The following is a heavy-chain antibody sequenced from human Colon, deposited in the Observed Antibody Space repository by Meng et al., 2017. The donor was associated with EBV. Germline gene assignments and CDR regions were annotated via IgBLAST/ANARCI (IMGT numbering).Heavy chain of an antibody. Sequence: QVQLQESGQGLVKPSEPLSLTCTVSGDSVATGRYYWSWIRQPPGKGLEWIAYIYYIGGTNYNPSLKSRLTISLDTSKNQFSLSLRSVTAADTAVYYCARVSGRSFDPWGQGTLVTVSS. J-gene: IGHJ5*02. V-gene: IGHV4-61*01. CDR3: ARVSGRSFDP. D-gene: IGHD3-10*01. CDR1: GDSVATGRYY. CDR2: IYYIGGT.